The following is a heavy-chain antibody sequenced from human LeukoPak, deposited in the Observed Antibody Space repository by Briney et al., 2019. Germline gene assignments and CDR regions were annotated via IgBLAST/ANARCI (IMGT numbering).Heavy chain of an antibody. CDR2: TYPGDSDT. Sequence: RGESLKISCKGSGYSFTSYWIGWVRQMPGKGLERMGITYPGDSDTRYSPSFQGQVTISADKSISTAYLQWSSLKASDTAMYYCARGFDWLLGGFDPWGQGTLVTVSS. CDR3: ARGFDWLLGGFDP. CDR1: GYSFTSYW. V-gene: IGHV5-51*01. D-gene: IGHD3-9*01. J-gene: IGHJ5*02.